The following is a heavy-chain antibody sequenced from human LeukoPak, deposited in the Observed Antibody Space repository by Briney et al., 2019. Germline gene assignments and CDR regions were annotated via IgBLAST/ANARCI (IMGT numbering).Heavy chain of an antibody. Sequence: GGSLRLSCAASGFIFSNYAMTWARLTPGKGLEWVSAISGSGGTTYYADSVKGWFTISRDSSTNTLYLQLSSLRAEDTAIYYCARGGSVFAYFFDYWGQGTLVTVSS. V-gene: IGHV3-23*01. CDR2: ISGSGGTT. D-gene: IGHD3-10*01. CDR3: ARGGSVFAYFFDY. J-gene: IGHJ4*02. CDR1: GFIFSNYA.